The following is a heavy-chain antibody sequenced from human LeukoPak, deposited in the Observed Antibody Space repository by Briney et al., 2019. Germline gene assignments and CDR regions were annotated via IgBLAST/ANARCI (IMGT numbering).Heavy chain of an antibody. CDR1: GCSSSSGSYY. V-gene: IGHV4-61*02. J-gene: IGHJ4*02. CDR3: AGQGYDFWSGYRYYFDY. D-gene: IGHD3-3*01. CDR2: IYTSGST. Sequence: SQNLSRTCTVSGCSSSSGSYYWRWIRQPAGKGLEWIGRIYTSGSTNYNPSLKSRVTISVDTSKNQFSLKLSSVTAADTAVYYCAGQGYDFWSGYRYYFDYWGQGTLVTVSS.